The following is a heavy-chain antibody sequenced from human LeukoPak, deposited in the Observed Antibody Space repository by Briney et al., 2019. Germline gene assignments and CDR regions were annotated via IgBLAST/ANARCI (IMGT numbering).Heavy chain of an antibody. CDR1: GYSFTSYW. V-gene: IGHV5-51*01. Sequence: GESLKISCKGSGYSFTSYWIGWVRQMPGKGLEWMGIIYPGDSDTRYSPSFQGQVTISADKSISTAYLQWSSLKASDTAMYYCARRGDYGDPNKWWFDPWGQAGWFDPWGQGTLVTVSS. J-gene: IGHJ5*02. D-gene: IGHD4-17*01. CDR3: ARRGDYGDPNKWWFDPWGQAGWFDP. CDR2: IYPGDSDT.